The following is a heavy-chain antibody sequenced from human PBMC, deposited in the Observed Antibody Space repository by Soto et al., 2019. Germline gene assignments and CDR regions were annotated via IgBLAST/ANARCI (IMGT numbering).Heavy chain of an antibody. CDR3: ARVRFLEWLLSPRYFDY. CDR2: ISAYNGNT. Sequence: QVQLVQSGAEVKKPGASVKVSCKASGYTFTSYGISWVRQAPGQGLEWMGWISAYNGNTNYAQKLQGRVTMTTDTPTSTAYMELRSLRSDDTAVYYCARVRFLEWLLSPRYFDYWGQGTLVTVSS. J-gene: IGHJ4*02. CDR1: GYTFTSYG. D-gene: IGHD3-3*01. V-gene: IGHV1-18*01.